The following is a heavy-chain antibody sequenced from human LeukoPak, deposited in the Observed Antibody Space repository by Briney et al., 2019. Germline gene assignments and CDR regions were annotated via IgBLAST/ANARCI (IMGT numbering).Heavy chain of an antibody. D-gene: IGHD3-22*01. J-gene: IGHJ4*02. V-gene: IGHV1-46*01. CDR2: INPSGGIT. Sequence: LEWMGIINPSGGITSYAQKFQGRVTMTRDTSTSYMELSSLRSEDTAVYYCARSYYDSSGYYWGQGTLVTVSS. CDR3: ARSYYDSSGYY.